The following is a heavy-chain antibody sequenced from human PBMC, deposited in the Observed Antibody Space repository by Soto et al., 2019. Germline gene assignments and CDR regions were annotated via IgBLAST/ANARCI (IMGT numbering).Heavy chain of an antibody. CDR1: GFTFSSYA. CDR3: AKDRRHGGKSTGQFDY. J-gene: IGHJ4*02. V-gene: IGHV3-23*01. CDR2: IGGSGGST. D-gene: IGHD2-15*01. Sequence: EVQLLESGGGLVQPGGSLRLSCAASGFTFSSYAMSWVRRAPGKGLEWVSTIGGSGGSTYYADSVKGRFTISRDNSKNTLYLHMNSLRADDTAVYYCAKDRRHGGKSTGQFDYWGQGTLVTVSS.